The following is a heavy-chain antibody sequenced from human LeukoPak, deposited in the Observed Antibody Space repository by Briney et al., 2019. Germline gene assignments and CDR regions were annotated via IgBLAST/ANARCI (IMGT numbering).Heavy chain of an antibody. CDR2: IYYSGST. CDR1: GGSISSSSYY. Sequence: SETLPLTCTVSGGSISSSSYYWGWIRQPPGKGLEWIGSIYYSGSTYYNPSLKSRVTISVDTSKNQFSLKLSSVTAADTAVYYCARDLGYCSSTSCYNNWFDSWGQGTLVTVSS. CDR3: ARDLGYCSSTSCYNNWFDS. V-gene: IGHV4-39*07. D-gene: IGHD2-2*02. J-gene: IGHJ5*01.